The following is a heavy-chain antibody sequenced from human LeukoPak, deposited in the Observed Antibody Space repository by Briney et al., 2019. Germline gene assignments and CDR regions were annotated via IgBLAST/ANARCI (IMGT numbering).Heavy chain of an antibody. V-gene: IGHV4-59*01. D-gene: IGHD6-13*01. J-gene: IGHJ6*02. CDR3: ARVFYSRYSSSSYYGMDV. CDR2: MFHTGST. Sequence: PSETLSLTCSVSADSITRYYLSWIRQPPGKGLEWIGYMFHTGSTSYNPSLKSRVTISVDTSKNQFSLKLSSVTAADTAVYYCARVFYSRYSSSSYYGMDVWGQGTTVTVSS. CDR1: ADSITRYY.